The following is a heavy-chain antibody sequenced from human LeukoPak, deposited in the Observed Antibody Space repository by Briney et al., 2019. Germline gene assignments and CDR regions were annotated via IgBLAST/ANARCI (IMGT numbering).Heavy chain of an antibody. CDR3: ARAGHSLWADFDY. CDR1: GFTVSSNY. Sequence: GGSLRLSCAASGFTVSSNYMSWVRQAPGKGLEWVSVIYSGGTTYYADSVKGRFTISRDTSKNTLFLQMNSLRAEDTAVYYCARAGHSLWADFDYWGQGTLVTVSS. D-gene: IGHD2/OR15-2a*01. CDR2: IYSGGTT. J-gene: IGHJ4*02. V-gene: IGHV3-53*01.